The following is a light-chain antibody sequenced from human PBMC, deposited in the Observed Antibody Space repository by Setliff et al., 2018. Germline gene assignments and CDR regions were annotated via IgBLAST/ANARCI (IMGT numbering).Light chain of an antibody. J-gene: IGLJ2*01. CDR2: QSV. Sequence: QSVLTPPPSASGTPGQRATISCSGSSSNIGSRAVNWYQQLPGTAPKLLIYQSVQRPSGVPDRFSGSKSGTSASLAVIGLQSEDEAEYYCSTWDDSLGAVVFGGGTKVTVL. V-gene: IGLV1-44*01. CDR3: STWDDSLGAVV. CDR1: SSNIGSRA.